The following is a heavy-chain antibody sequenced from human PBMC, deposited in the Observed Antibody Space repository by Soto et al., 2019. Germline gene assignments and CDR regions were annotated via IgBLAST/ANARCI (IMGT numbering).Heavy chain of an antibody. D-gene: IGHD6-19*01. CDR3: ARGSYGSGPYYFDS. Sequence: EVQLVESGGGLVQPGGSLRLSCVPSGFTFSSYWMSWVRQAPGKGLEWVANIKQDGSEKYYVDSVKGRSTISRDNARNSLFLQLNSLRAEDTAVYYCARGSYGSGPYYFDSWGQGTLVTVSS. V-gene: IGHV3-7*01. CDR1: GFTFSSYW. CDR2: IKQDGSEK. J-gene: IGHJ4*02.